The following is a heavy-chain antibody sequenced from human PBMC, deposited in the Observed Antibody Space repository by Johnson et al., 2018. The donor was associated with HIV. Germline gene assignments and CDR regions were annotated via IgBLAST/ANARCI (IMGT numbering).Heavy chain of an antibody. CDR3: ARVRGDSSRTAFDI. J-gene: IGHJ3*02. V-gene: IGHV3-66*01. Sequence: VQLVESGGGVVQPGGSLILSCAASGFTVSSNYMSWVRQAPGKGLEWVSVIYSGGSTYYADSVKGRFTISRDNSKNTLYLQMNSLRAEDTAVYYCARVRGDSSRTAFDIWGQGTMVTVSS. CDR2: IYSGGST. CDR1: GFTVSSNY. D-gene: IGHD6-19*01.